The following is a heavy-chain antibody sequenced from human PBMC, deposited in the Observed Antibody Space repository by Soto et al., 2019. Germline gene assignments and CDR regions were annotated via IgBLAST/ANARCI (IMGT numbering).Heavy chain of an antibody. V-gene: IGHV1-46*03. CDR1: GYTFTSYY. D-gene: IGHD3-3*01. CDR3: ARVVYDFWSGYQNRAYYYYYMDV. J-gene: IGHJ6*03. CDR2: INPSGGST. Sequence: ASVKVSCKASGYTFTSYYMHWVRQAPGQGLEWMGIINPSGGSTSYAQKFQGRVTMTRDTSTSTVYMELSSLRSEDTAVYYCARVVYDFWSGYQNRAYYYYYMDVWGKGTTVTVS.